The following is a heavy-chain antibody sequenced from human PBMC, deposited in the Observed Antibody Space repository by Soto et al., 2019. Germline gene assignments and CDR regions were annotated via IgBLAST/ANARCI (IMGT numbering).Heavy chain of an antibody. Sequence: QVQLVQSGAEVKNAGSSVKVSCKASGDTFSRSAFAWVSQAPGQGLVWMVGMMPVYGSANYAEKFRGRLTRSADDSKSTIYMELSSLTSDDTGVYYCARGGGTILGAVILHGRHGLDVWGQGTTVIVSS. CDR1: GDTFSRSA. J-gene: IGHJ6*02. V-gene: IGHV1-69*01. D-gene: IGHD3-3*01. CDR2: MMPVYGSA. CDR3: ARGGGTILGAVILHGRHGLDV.